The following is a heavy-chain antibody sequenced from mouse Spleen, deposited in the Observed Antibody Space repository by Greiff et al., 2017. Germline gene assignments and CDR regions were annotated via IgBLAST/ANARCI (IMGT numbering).Heavy chain of an antibody. CDR2: IDPENGDT. V-gene: IGHV14-4*01. J-gene: IGHJ3*01. CDR3: TRAMGFAY. CDR1: GFNIKDDY. Sequence: VQLKQSGAELVRPGASVKLSCTASGFNIKDDYMHWVKQRPEQGLEWIGWIDPENGDTEYASKFQGKATITADTSSNTAYLQLSSLTSEDTAVYYCTRAMGFAYWGQGTLVTVSA.